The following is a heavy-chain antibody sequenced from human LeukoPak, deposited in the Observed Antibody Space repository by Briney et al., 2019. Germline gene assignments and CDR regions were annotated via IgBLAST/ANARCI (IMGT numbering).Heavy chain of an antibody. CDR1: GFTFSSYS. CDR2: ISSSSSTI. J-gene: IGHJ3*02. V-gene: IGHV3-48*01. D-gene: IGHD6-13*01. CDR3: ARGAGYSRAPFKPYEAFDI. Sequence: PGGSLRLSCAASGFTFSSYSMNWVRQAPGKGLEWVSYISSSSSTIYYADSVKGRFTISRDNAKNSLYLQMNSLRAEDTAVYYCARGAGYSRAPFKPYEAFDIWGQGTMVTVSS.